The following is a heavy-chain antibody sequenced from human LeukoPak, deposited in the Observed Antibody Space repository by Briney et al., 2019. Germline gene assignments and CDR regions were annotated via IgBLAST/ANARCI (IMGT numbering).Heavy chain of an antibody. J-gene: IGHJ6*02. D-gene: IGHD5-18*01. CDR1: GFTFSSYT. CDR3: ARDEGYNYGSGYYGMDV. CDR2: ISSSSSYI. V-gene: IGHV3-21*01. Sequence: GGSLRLSCAASGFTFSSYTINWVRQAPGRGLEWVSSISSSSSYIYYADSVQGRFTISRDNAKKSLYLQMNSLRAEDTAVYYCARDEGYNYGSGYYGMDVWGQGTTVTVSS.